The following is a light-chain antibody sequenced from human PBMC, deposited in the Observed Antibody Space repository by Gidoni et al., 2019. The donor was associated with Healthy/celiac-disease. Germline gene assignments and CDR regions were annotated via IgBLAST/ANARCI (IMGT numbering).Light chain of an antibody. Sequence: EIVLTQSPATLSLSPGERATLSCRASQSVSSYLAWYQQQPGQAPRLLIYDASNRATGIPARFSGSGSGTDFTLPISSLEPEDFAVYYCQQRSNWPRFTFGPGTKVDIK. J-gene: IGKJ3*01. CDR1: QSVSSY. CDR2: DAS. V-gene: IGKV3-11*01. CDR3: QQRSNWPRFT.